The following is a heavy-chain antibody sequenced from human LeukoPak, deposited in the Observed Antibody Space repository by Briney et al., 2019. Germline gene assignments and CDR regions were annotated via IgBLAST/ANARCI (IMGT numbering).Heavy chain of an antibody. Sequence: SETLSLTCTVSGGSISSYYWSWIRQPPGKGLEWIGYIYTSGSTNYNPSLKCRVSISVDTSKNQYSLKLSSVTAADTAVYYCARLMPSITIFGVVPTYYFDYWGQGTLVTVSS. V-gene: IGHV4-4*08. D-gene: IGHD3-3*01. CDR1: GGSISSYY. CDR2: IYTSGST. CDR3: ARLMPSITIFGVVPTYYFDY. J-gene: IGHJ4*02.